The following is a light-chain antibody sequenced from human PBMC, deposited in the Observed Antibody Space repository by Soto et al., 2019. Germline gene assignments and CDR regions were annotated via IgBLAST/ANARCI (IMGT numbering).Light chain of an antibody. CDR3: QAWDSSVV. Sequence: SSELTQPPSVSVSPGQTASITCSGDKLGDKYACWYQQKPGQSPVLVIYQDSKRPSGIPERFSGSNSGNTATLTISGTQAMDEADYYCQAWDSSVVFGGGIKVTVL. J-gene: IGLJ2*01. V-gene: IGLV3-1*01. CDR2: QDS. CDR1: KLGDKY.